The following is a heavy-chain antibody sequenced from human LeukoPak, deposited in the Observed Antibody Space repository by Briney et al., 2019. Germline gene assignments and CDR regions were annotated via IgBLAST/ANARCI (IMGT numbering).Heavy chain of an antibody. J-gene: IGHJ5*02. CDR2: INPNSGGT. CDR3: AIVTITFGGVIDP. Sequence: ASVKVSCKASGYTFTGYYMHWVRQAPGQGLEWMGWINPNSGGTNYAQKFQGRVTMTRDTSISTAYMELSRLRSDDTAVYYCAIVTITFGGVIDPWGQGTLVTVSS. V-gene: IGHV1-2*02. D-gene: IGHD3-16*01. CDR1: GYTFTGYY.